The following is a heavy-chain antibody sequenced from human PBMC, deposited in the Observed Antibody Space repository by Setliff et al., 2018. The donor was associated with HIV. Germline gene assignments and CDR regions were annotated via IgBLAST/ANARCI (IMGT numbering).Heavy chain of an antibody. V-gene: IGHV1-2*02. CDR3: SRQLSNSLDY. D-gene: IGHD7-27*01. CDR2: ISPHKGDT. Sequence: ASVKVSYKASGYTFTGYFIHWVRQAPGQGLEWMGWISPHKGDTNIPQRFKGRVTMTRDTSTNTAYMELSRLRSDDTALYYCSRQLSNSLDYWGQGTLVTVSS. J-gene: IGHJ4*02. CDR1: GYTFTGYF.